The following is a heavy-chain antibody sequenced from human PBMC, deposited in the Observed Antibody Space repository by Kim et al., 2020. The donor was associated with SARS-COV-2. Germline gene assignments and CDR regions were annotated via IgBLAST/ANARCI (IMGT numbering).Heavy chain of an antibody. Sequence: SSPSFQGQVTISADKSISTAYLQWSSLKASDTAMYYCATPLGSGWYYFDYWGQGTLVTVSS. J-gene: IGHJ4*02. D-gene: IGHD6-19*01. V-gene: IGHV5-51*01. CDR3: ATPLGSGWYYFDY.